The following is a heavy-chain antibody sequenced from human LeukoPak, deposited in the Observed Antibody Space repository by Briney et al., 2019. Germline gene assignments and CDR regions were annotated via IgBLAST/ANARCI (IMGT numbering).Heavy chain of an antibody. CDR2: INPNTGGT. V-gene: IGHV1-2*02. CDR1: GYTFNTFY. J-gene: IGHJ5*01. Sequence: ASVKVSCKASGYTFNTFYMHWLRQVPGQGPEWMGWINPNTGGTAYSQRFQGRISVFADTSTNTAYMELTGLTSDDTAVYYCARVFCGGAKICYKRFPDFGPWGQGTLVTVSS. D-gene: IGHD2-21*01. CDR3: ARVFCGGAKICYKRFPDFGP.